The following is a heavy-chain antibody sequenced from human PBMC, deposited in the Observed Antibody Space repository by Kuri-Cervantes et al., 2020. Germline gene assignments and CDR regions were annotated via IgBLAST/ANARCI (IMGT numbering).Heavy chain of an antibody. J-gene: IGHJ4*02. V-gene: IGHV4-61*08. CDR2: IYYSGST. Sequence: SETLSLTCTVSGGSISSGDYYWSWIRQPPGKGLEWIGYIYYSGSTNYNPSLKSRVTISVDTSKNQFSLKLSSVTAADTAVYYCARGLLWFGEFPPGFDYWGQGTLVTVSS. CDR3: ARGLLWFGEFPPGFDY. CDR1: GGSISSGDYY. D-gene: IGHD3-10*01.